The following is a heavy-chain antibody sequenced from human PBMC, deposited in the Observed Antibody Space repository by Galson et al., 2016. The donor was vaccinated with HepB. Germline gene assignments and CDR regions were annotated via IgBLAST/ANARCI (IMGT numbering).Heavy chain of an antibody. Sequence: SVKVSCKASGYTFSAYYIHWVRQAPGQGLEWMGRINANSGGTNYVQKFQGRVTMTRDTSIRPAYMQLNRLTSGDTAIYYCARWAHRVEPAARSGDYYGLDVWGQGTTVTVSS. CDR1: GYTFSAYY. CDR3: ARWAHRVEPAARSGDYYGLDV. D-gene: IGHD6-25*01. CDR2: INANSGGT. J-gene: IGHJ6*02. V-gene: IGHV1-2*06.